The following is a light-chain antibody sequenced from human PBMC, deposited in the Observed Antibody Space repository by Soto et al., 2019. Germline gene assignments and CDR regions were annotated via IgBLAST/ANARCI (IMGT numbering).Light chain of an antibody. Sequence: SYELTQPPSVSVSPGQTASITCSGDKLGDKYACWYQQKPGQSPVLVIYQDSKRPSGIPERFSGSNSGNTATLAISGTHAMDEADYYCQAWDSSFVVFGGGTQLTVL. CDR2: QDS. J-gene: IGLJ2*01. CDR3: QAWDSSFVV. V-gene: IGLV3-1*01. CDR1: KLGDKY.